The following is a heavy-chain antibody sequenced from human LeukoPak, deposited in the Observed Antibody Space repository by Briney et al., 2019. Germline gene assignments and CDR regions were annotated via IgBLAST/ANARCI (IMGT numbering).Heavy chain of an antibody. CDR1: GFTFSSYA. D-gene: IGHD3-22*01. V-gene: IGHV3-30*04. CDR2: ISYDGSNK. Sequence: GGSLRLSCAASGFTFSSYAMHWVRQAPGKGLEWVAVISYDGSNKYYADSVKGRFTISRDNSKNTLYLQMNSLRAEDTAVYYCARDGDSSGSLAFDIWGQGTMVTVSS. CDR3: ARDGDSSGSLAFDI. J-gene: IGHJ3*02.